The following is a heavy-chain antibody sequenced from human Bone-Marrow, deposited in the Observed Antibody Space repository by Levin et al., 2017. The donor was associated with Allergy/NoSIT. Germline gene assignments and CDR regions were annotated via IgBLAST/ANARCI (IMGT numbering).Heavy chain of an antibody. CDR1: GFTFSVYS. V-gene: IGHV3-48*02. D-gene: IGHD6-13*01. Sequence: ASVKVSCAASGFTFSVYSMTWVRQAPGKGLEWVSYISGNSGTIFYADSVKGRFTISRDNAKNSLYLQMNRLRDDDTAVYYCARDLGIAGADDSWGQGTLVTVSS. CDR2: ISGNSGTI. J-gene: IGHJ5*01. CDR3: ARDLGIAGADDS.